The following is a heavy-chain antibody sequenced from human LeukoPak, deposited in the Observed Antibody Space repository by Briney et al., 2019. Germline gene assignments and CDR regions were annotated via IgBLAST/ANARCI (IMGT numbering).Heavy chain of an antibody. CDR1: GGSITRGSYY. Sequence: SQTLSLTCTVSGGSITRGSYYWRWIRQPAGKGLERIGRIYTSGSTNYNPSLKSRVTISVDTSKNQFSLKLSSVTAADPALYNCASREFLAIVGANDDAFDIWNQATMVIVSS. J-gene: IGHJ3*02. CDR2: IYTSGST. V-gene: IGHV4-61*02. D-gene: IGHD1-26*01. CDR3: ASREFLAIVGANDDAFDI.